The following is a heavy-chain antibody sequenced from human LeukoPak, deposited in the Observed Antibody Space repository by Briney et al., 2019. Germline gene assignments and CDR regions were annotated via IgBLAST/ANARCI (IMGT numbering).Heavy chain of an antibody. CDR3: ARGMSTPTRRDAFHI. V-gene: IGHV3-23*01. CDR2: ISYSGGAT. J-gene: IGHJ3*02. D-gene: IGHD5/OR15-5a*01. CDR1: GFTFDFYA. Sequence: GGSLRLSCGASGFTFDFYAMYWVRQAQRQGLERVSGISYSGGATYYADPVNGRFTISRDNSKNTLFLQMNSLRADDTALYFCARGMSTPTRRDAFHIWGQGTMVIVSS.